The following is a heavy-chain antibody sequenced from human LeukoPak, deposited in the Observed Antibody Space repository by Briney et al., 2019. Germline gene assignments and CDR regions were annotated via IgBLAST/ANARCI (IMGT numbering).Heavy chain of an antibody. J-gene: IGHJ6*01. CDR1: GYTFTGYY. CDR3: ARGTGPYYCVRDV. V-gene: IGHV1-2*02. D-gene: IGHD3-16*01. Sequence: ASVKVSCKASGYTFTGYYIHWVRQAPGQGLEWMGWINPNSGGTKYAQKFQGRVTMTRDTSISTAYMELGRLTADDTAVYYCARGTGPYYCVRDVGGQGTTVTVSS. CDR2: INPNSGGT.